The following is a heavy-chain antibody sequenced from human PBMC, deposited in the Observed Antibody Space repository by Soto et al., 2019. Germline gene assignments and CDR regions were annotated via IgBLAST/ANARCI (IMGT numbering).Heavy chain of an antibody. CDR2: IYYTGST. V-gene: IGHV4-61*01. Sequence: SETLSLTFTVSGGSVNSDSHTWSWIRQPPGKGLEWIGYIYYTGSTNYNPSLKSRVTISVYTAKNQFSLKLSSVTAADTAVYYCARGNPEHTAMVRGLDYWGQGTLVTVSS. D-gene: IGHD5-18*01. J-gene: IGHJ4*02. CDR3: ARGNPEHTAMVRGLDY. CDR1: GGSVNSDSHT.